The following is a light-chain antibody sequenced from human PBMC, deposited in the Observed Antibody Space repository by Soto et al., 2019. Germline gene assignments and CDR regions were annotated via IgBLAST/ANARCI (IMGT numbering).Light chain of an antibody. J-gene: IGKJ4*01. V-gene: IGKV3-15*01. CDR2: GAS. CDR1: QSVSSN. CDR3: QQYNNWPPLT. Sequence: EIVMTQSPATLSVSPGERATLSCRASQSVSSNLAWYQQKPGQAPRLLIYGASTRATGIPARFSGSGSGTEFTLTTSSLQSEDFEVYYCQQYNNWPPLTSGGGTKVEIK.